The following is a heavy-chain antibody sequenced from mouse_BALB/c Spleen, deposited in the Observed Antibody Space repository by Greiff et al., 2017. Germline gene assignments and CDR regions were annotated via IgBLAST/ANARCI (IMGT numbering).Heavy chain of an antibody. J-gene: IGHJ4*01. Sequence: VQLKESGAELVRPGTSVKVSCKASGYAFTNYLIEWVKQRPGQGLEWIGVINPGSGGTNYNEKFKGKATLTADKSSSTAYMQLSSLTSDDSAVYFCARYTAVPYYYAMDYWGEGTSVTVSS. CDR1: GYAFTNYL. CDR3: ARYTAVPYYYAMDY. V-gene: IGHV1-54*01. CDR2: INPGSGGT.